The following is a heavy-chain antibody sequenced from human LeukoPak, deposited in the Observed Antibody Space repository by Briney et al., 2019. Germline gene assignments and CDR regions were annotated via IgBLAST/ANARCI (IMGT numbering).Heavy chain of an antibody. CDR3: ARSPEPGGGTFDY. D-gene: IGHD4-23*01. CDR1: GGSFSGYY. V-gene: IGHV4-34*01. J-gene: IGHJ4*02. CDR2: INHSGST. Sequence: SETLSLTCAVYGGSFSGYYWSWIRQPPGKGLEWIGEINHSGSTNYNPSLKSRVTISVDTSKNQFSLKLSSVTAADTAVYYCARSPEPGGGTFDYWGQGTLVTVSS.